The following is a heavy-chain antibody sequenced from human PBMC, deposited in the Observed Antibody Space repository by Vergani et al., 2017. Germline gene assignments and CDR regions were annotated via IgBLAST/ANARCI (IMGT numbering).Heavy chain of an antibody. CDR2: ISSSSSYI. V-gene: IGHV3-21*01. D-gene: IGHD6-6*01. Sequence: EVQLVESGGGLVKPGGSLRLSCAASGFTFSSYSMNWVRQAPGKGLGWVSSISSSSSYIYYEDSVKGRFNISRDNAKNSLYLQMNSLRAEDTAVYYCARDSNSSSAFDYWGQGTLVTVSS. CDR3: ARDSNSSSAFDY. CDR1: GFTFSSYS. J-gene: IGHJ4*02.